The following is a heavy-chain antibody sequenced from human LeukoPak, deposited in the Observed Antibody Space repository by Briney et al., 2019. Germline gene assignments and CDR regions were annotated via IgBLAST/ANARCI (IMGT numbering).Heavy chain of an antibody. V-gene: IGHV4-38-2*01. CDR2: IYYSGST. Sequence: GSLRLSCAASGFTFSSYAMSWVRQAPGKGLEWIGSIYYSGSTYYNPSLKSRVTISVDTSKNQFSLKLNSVTAADTAVYYCARIMIVVLNWFDPWGQGTLVTVFS. CDR1: GFTFSSYA. J-gene: IGHJ5*02. CDR3: ARIMIVVLNWFDP. D-gene: IGHD3-22*01.